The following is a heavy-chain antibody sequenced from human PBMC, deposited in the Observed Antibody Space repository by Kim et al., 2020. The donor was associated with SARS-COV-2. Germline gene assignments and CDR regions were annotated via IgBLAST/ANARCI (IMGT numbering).Heavy chain of an antibody. V-gene: IGHV1-69*13. CDR2: IIPIFGTA. Sequence: SVKVSCKASGGTFSSYAISWVRQAPGQGLEWMGGIIPIFGTANYAQKFQGRVTITADESTSTAYMELSSLRSEDTAVYYCASGLLYSSSWWYYYGMDVWGQGTTVTVSS. CDR1: GGTFSSYA. D-gene: IGHD6-13*01. CDR3: ASGLLYSSSWWYYYGMDV. J-gene: IGHJ6*02.